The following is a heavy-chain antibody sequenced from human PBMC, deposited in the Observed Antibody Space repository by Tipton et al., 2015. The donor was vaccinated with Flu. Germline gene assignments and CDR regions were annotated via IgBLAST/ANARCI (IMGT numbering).Heavy chain of an antibody. CDR2: IYYSGST. Sequence: LRLSCTVSGDSMRSDYFWGWIRQQPGKGLEWIGYIYYSGSTYYNPALKSRVTIVVDPSKKQFSLRLNSVTAADTAVYHCARSSGYRGYFDVWGQGILVTVSS. J-gene: IGHJ4*02. V-gene: IGHV4-30-4*08. D-gene: IGHD3-22*01. CDR1: GDSMRSDYF. CDR3: ARSSGYRGYFDV.